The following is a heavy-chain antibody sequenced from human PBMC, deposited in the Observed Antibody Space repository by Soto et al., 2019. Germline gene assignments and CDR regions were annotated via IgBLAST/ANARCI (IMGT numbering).Heavy chain of an antibody. CDR3: AGDFPKSSGWYRVDS. D-gene: IGHD6-19*01. J-gene: IGHJ4*02. CDR2: ISSSSRII. CDR1: GFTFSDYY. V-gene: IGHV3-11*01. Sequence: QVQLVESGGGLVKPGGSLRLSCTASGFTFSDYYMSWIRQAPGKGLEWISYISSSSRIIYYADSVKGRFTISRDNAKNSGYLEMNSLRVEDTAGYFCAGDFPKSSGWYRVDSWGQGTLVIVSS.